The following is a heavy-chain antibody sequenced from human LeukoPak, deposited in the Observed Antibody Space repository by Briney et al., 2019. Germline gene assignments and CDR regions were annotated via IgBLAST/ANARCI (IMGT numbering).Heavy chain of an antibody. D-gene: IGHD3-10*01. CDR1: GGSISSSSYY. Sequence: LSLTCTVSGGSISSSSYYWGWIRQPPGKGLEWIAIIYSGESTYYADSVEGRFIVSRDTSKNILYLQMNSLRVDDTAVYSCARVGDHYHWYFDLWGRGSLVTVSS. J-gene: IGHJ2*01. CDR3: ARVGDHYHWYFDL. CDR2: IYSGEST. V-gene: IGHV3-53*01.